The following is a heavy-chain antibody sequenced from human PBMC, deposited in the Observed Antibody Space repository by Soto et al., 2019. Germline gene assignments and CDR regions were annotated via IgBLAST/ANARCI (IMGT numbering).Heavy chain of an antibody. D-gene: IGHD6-19*01. J-gene: IGHJ4*02. CDR1: GGSFSGYY. Sequence: QVQLQQWGAGLLKPSETLSLTCAVYGGSFSGYYWSWIRQPPGKGLEWIGEINHSGSTNYNPSLKPRVTISVATTKNQFSLKLSSVTAADTVVYYCARLIEVAVPRNVVRSFDYWGQGTLVTVSS. CDR3: ARLIEVAVPRNVVRSFDY. V-gene: IGHV4-34*01. CDR2: INHSGST.